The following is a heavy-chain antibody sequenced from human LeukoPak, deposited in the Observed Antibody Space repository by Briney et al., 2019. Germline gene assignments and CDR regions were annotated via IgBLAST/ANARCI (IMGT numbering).Heavy chain of an antibody. CDR3: AGESSSGYSFDH. CDR2: ISSSGNTI. CDR1: GFTFSSYE. V-gene: IGHV3-48*03. Sequence: PGGSLRLSCAASGFTFSSYEMIWVRPAPGKGLEWVSYISSSGNTIYYADSVKGRFTISRDNAKNSLYLQMNSLRAEDTAVYFGAGESSSGYSFDHWGQGMLVTVSS. J-gene: IGHJ4*02. D-gene: IGHD3-22*01.